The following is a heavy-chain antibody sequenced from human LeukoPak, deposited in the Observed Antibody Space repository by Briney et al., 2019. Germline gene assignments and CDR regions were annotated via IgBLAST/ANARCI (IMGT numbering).Heavy chain of an antibody. D-gene: IGHD3-9*01. CDR2: IYHSGTT. CDR1: NYSITSGYY. J-gene: IGHJ4*02. Sequence: PSETLSLTCTVSNYSITSGYYWGWIRQPPGKGLEWIGSIYHSGTTYYNPFLKSRVTISVDTSKNQFSLNLNSVTAADTAVYYCARVSRGYDIFYWGQGTLVTVSS. CDR3: ARVSRGYDIFY. V-gene: IGHV4-38-2*02.